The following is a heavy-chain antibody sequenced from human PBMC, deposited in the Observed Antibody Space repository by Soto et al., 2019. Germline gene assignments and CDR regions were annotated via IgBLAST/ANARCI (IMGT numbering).Heavy chain of an antibody. CDR1: GFSFDNAW. CDR3: TSGLIMVVAAYRLAGY. V-gene: IGHV3-15*07. CDR2: IQSKTYGEAT. Sequence: EVQLVESGGGLLKPGESVRLSCAASGFSFDNAWMNWVRQAPGKGLEWVGRIQSKTYGEATDYAAPVKGRFTISRADSKTTLYLHMNSMKAQDSAVYYCTSGLIMVVAAYRLAGYWGQGTLVTVSS. J-gene: IGHJ4*02. D-gene: IGHD2-21*01.